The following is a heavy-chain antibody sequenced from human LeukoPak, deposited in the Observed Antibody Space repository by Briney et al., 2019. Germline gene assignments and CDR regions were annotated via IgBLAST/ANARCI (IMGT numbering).Heavy chain of an antibody. D-gene: IGHD2-2*01. CDR3: ARYCSTATCSEGDVY. V-gene: IGHV1-2*02. CDR1: GYTFAGYY. J-gene: IGHJ4*02. CDR2: NNPNSGDT. Sequence: ASVKVSCKASGYTFAGYYIHWVRQAPGQVLEWMGWNNPNSGDTKYAQKFQGRVTMTRDTSISTAYMELNSLRSDDTAVYYCARYCSTATCSEGDVYWGQGTLVTVSS.